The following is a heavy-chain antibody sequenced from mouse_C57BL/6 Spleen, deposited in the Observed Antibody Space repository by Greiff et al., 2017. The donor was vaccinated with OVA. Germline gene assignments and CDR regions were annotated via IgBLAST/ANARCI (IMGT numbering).Heavy chain of an antibody. CDR3: ANIYDGYYPYYVDY. J-gene: IGHJ2*01. D-gene: IGHD2-3*01. CDR2: INPNNGGT. CDR1: GYTFTDYY. Sequence: EVQLQQSGPELVKPGASVKISCKASGYTFTDYYMNWVKQSHGKSLEWIGDINPNNGGTSYNQKFKGKATLTVDKSSSTAYMELRSLTSEDSAVYYCANIYDGYYPYYVDYWGQGTTLTVSS. V-gene: IGHV1-26*01.